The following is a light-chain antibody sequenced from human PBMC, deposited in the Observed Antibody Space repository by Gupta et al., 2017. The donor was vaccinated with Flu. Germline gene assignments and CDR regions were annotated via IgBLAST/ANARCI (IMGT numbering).Light chain of an antibody. J-gene: IGKJ4*01. V-gene: IGKV1-33*01. CDR3: QQDSYFPYA. Sequence: DIQMTQSPSSLSASVGDRVTITCQASHDINNYLNWFRQKPGKAPELLIYGTSYLETGVPSRFSGSGSGTDFTFTISSLQTEDVATYFCQQDSYFPYAFGGGTKVDIK. CDR2: GTS. CDR1: HDINNY.